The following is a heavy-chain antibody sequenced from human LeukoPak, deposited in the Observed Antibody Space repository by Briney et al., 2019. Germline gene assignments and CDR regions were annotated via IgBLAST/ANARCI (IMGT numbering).Heavy chain of an antibody. CDR3: ASGSDSSGYYKYYFDY. J-gene: IGHJ4*02. CDR2: INPNSGGT. CDR1: GYTFTGYY. V-gene: IGHV1-2*02. Sequence: ASVKVSCKASGYTFTGYYMHWVRQAPGQGLEWMGWINPNSGGTNYAQKFQGRVTMTRDTSISTAYMELSSLRSEDTAVYYCASGSDSSGYYKYYFDYWGQGTLVTVSS. D-gene: IGHD3-22*01.